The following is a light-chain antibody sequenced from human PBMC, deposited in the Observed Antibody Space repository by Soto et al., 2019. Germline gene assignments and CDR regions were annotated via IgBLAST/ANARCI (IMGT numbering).Light chain of an antibody. CDR2: DAT. CDR1: TGAVTSGHY. Sequence: QAVVTQEPSLTVSPGGTVTLTCGSTTGAVTSGHYPDWFQQKAGQAPRTLIYDATKRHSWTPARFSGSLLGGKAALTLSGAQPEDEADYYCLLSYNGAQIFGGGTKLTVL. V-gene: IGLV7-46*01. J-gene: IGLJ2*01. CDR3: LLSYNGAQI.